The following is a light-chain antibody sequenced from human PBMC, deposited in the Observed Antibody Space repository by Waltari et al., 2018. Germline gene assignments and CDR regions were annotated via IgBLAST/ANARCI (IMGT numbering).Light chain of an antibody. CDR3: QRCGSSLT. Sequence: VLTQSPATLSLSPGERATLPCRASQSVSGTAISWYQHHPGQPPSHLIHGVSTRATGVPDRFSGTGSGTLFTLTISRLEPEDYAVYFGQRCGSSLTFGGGTKVEIK. CDR1: QSVSGTA. V-gene: IGKV3-20*01. CDR2: GVS. J-gene: IGKJ4*01.